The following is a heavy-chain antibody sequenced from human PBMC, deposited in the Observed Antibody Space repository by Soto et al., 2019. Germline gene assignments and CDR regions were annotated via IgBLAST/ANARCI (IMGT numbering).Heavy chain of an antibody. J-gene: IGHJ5*02. CDR1: GGSISSGGYY. Sequence: KPLETLSLTCTVSGGSISSGGYYWSWIRQHPGKGLEWIGYIYYSGTTYYNPSLKSRVTISVDTSKNQFSLKLSSVSAADTALYYCARCSLVVVPAPGFDPWGRGTLVTVSS. V-gene: IGHV4-31*03. CDR2: IYYSGTT. D-gene: IGHD2-2*01. CDR3: ARCSLVVVPAPGFDP.